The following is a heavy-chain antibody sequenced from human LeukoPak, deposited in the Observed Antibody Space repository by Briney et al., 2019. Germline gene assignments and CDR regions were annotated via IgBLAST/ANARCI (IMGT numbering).Heavy chain of an antibody. CDR3: ARDGVFTTSGFDP. CDR2: MYHSGST. CDR1: GYSISSGYY. V-gene: IGHV4-38-2*02. D-gene: IGHD2-8*01. Sequence: SETLSLTCTVSGYSISSGYYWGWIRQPPGKGLEWIGSMYHSGSTFYNPSLKSRVTISVDTSKNQFSLKLTSVTAADTAVYYCARDGVFTTSGFDPWGQGILVTVSS. J-gene: IGHJ5*02.